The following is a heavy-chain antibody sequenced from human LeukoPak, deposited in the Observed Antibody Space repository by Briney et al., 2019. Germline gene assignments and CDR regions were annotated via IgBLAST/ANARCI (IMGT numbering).Heavy chain of an antibody. CDR2: ISWNTDTI. J-gene: IGHJ4*02. D-gene: IGHD6-19*01. CDR3: AKGTVAGLIDY. V-gene: IGHV3-9*01. Sequence: SLRLSCTASGFTFDDYAMHWVRQAPGKGLEWVSGISWNTDTIGYADSVKGRFTISRDNAKNSLYMQMNSLRPEDTAFYYCAKGTVAGLIDYWGQGILVTVSS. CDR1: GFTFDDYA.